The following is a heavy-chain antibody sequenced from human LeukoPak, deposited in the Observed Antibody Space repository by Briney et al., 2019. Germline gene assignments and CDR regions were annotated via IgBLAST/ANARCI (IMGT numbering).Heavy chain of an antibody. D-gene: IGHD3-3*01. CDR3: GREPDFGVVTN. CDR1: GDSVSSNDAS. Sequence: SQTLSLTCAISGDSVSSNDASWNWIRQSPSRGLEWLGRTYYRSQQWHSDYAPSVKGRITLNPDTSKNQFSLQLNSMTPEDTAVYYCGREPDFGVVTNWGQGTLVTVSS. V-gene: IGHV6-1*01. J-gene: IGHJ4*02. CDR2: TYYRSQQWHS.